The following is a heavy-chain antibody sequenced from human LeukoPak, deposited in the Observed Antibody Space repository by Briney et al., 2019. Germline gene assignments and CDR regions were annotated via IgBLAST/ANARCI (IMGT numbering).Heavy chain of an antibody. CDR1: GFTFSSYG. D-gene: IGHD1-26*01. J-gene: IGHJ4*02. V-gene: IGHV3-30*18. Sequence: PGGSLRLSCAASGFTFSSYGMHWVRQAPGKGLEWVALISYDGSNKYYADSVKGRFTISRDNSKNTLYLQMSSLRAEDTAVYSCAKEWYSGSYYWTIDSWGQGTLVTVSS. CDR3: AKEWYSGSYYWTIDS. CDR2: ISYDGSNK.